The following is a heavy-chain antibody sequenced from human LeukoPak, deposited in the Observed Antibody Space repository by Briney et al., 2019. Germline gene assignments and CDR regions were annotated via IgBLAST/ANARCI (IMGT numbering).Heavy chain of an antibody. Sequence: PSETLSLTCTVSGGSMSPYHWGWIRQPPGKGLEWIGYIYYSGSTYYNPSLKSRVTISVDTSKNQFSLKLSSVTAADTAVYYCARSEGYYFDQWGQGTLVTVSS. J-gene: IGHJ4*02. CDR2: IYYSGST. CDR3: ARSEGYYFDQ. V-gene: IGHV4-59*06. CDR1: GGSMSPYH.